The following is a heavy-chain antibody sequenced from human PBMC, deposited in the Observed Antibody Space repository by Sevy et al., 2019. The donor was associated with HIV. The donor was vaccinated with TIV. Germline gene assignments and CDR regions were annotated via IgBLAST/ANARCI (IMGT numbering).Heavy chain of an antibody. J-gene: IGHJ4*02. V-gene: IGHV3-30-3*01. CDR1: GFTFSSYA. CDR3: ARSSSGGSSSPRGSPVKN. D-gene: IGHD6-13*01. CDR2: ISYDGSNK. Sequence: GGSLRLSCAASGFTFSSYAMHWVRQAPGKGLEWVAVISYDGSNKYYAGSVRGRFTISRDNSKNTLYLQMNSLRAEDTAEYYCARSSSGGSSSPRGSPVKNWGQGTLVTVSS.